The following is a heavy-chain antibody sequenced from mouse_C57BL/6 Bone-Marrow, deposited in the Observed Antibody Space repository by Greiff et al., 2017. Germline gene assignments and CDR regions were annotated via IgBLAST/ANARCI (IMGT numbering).Heavy chain of an antibody. J-gene: IGHJ2*01. Sequence: QVQLQQPGAELVMPGASVKLSCKASGYTFTSYWMHWVKQRPGQGLEWIGEIDPSDSYTNYNQKFKGKSTLTVDKSSSTAYMQLSSLTSEDSAVYYCARGKRGRGFDYWGQGTTLTVSS. CDR2: IDPSDSYT. CDR3: ARGKRGRGFDY. CDR1: GYTFTSYW. V-gene: IGHV1-69*01. D-gene: IGHD4-1*01.